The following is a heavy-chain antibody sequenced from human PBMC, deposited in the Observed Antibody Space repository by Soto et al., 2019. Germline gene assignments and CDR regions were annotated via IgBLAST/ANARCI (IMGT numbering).Heavy chain of an antibody. D-gene: IGHD2-21*02. V-gene: IGHV4-34*01. CDR1: GGSFSGYY. Sequence: SETLSLTCAVYGGSFSGYYWSWIRQPPGKGLEWIGEINHSGSTNYNPSLKSRVTISVDTSKNQFSLKLSSVTAADTAVYYCARGVNIVVVTARPRHHGMDVWGQGTTVTVSS. CDR2: INHSGST. J-gene: IGHJ6*02. CDR3: ARGVNIVVVTARPRHHGMDV.